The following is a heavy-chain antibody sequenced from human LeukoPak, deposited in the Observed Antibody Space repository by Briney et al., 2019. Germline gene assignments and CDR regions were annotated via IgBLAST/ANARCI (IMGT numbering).Heavy chain of an antibody. V-gene: IGHV3-30-3*01. Sequence: PGGSLRLSCAASGFTFSSYAMHWVRQAPGKGLEWVAVISYDGSNKYYADSVEGRFTISRDNSKNTLYLQMNSLRAEDTAVYYCARDQSSLNYFDYWGQGTLVAVSS. J-gene: IGHJ4*02. CDR3: ARDQSSLNYFDY. CDR2: ISYDGSNK. CDR1: GFTFSSYA.